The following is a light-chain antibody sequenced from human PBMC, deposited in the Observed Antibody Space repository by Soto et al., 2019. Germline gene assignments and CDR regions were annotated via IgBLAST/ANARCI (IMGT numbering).Light chain of an antibody. CDR1: QSTSSN. Sequence: EIVLTQSPATLSLSPGERATLSCRASQSTSSNLAWYQQKPGQAPRLLIYDASTRATDIPARFSGTRSGADFTLTISSLEPEDFAVYYCQQRSNWLTFGGGTTVDIK. CDR2: DAS. V-gene: IGKV3-11*01. J-gene: IGKJ4*01. CDR3: QQRSNWLT.